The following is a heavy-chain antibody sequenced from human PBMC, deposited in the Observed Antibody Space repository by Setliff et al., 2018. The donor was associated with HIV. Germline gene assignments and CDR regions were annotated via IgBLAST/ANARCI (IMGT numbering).Heavy chain of an antibody. CDR2: VDYNGRT. CDR1: GYSISSGYY. D-gene: IGHD1-1*01. V-gene: IGHV4-38-2*02. J-gene: IGHJ3*02. Sequence: PSETLSLTCTVSGYSISSGYYWSWIRQPPGKGLEWIGYVDYNGRTDYNPSLKSRVTISLDTSKNQFSLKLSSVTAADTAVYYCARATERTPHAFDIWGQGTMVTVSS. CDR3: ARATERTPHAFDI.